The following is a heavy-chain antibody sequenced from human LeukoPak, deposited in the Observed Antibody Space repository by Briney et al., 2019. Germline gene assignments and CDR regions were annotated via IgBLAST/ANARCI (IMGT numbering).Heavy chain of an antibody. J-gene: IGHJ5*02. V-gene: IGHV4-59*12. D-gene: IGHD3-10*01. CDR3: ARDRGAVLT. Sequence: SETLSLTCTVSGGSISSYYWSWIRQPPGKGLEWIGYIYYSGSTNYNPSLKSRVTMSVDTSKNQFSLKLTSVTAADTAIYYCARDRGAVLTWGQGTLVTVSS. CDR2: IYYSGST. CDR1: GGSISSYY.